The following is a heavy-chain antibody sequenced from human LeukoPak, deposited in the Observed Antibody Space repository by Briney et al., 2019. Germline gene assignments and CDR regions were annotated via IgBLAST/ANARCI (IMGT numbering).Heavy chain of an antibody. J-gene: IGHJ4*02. CDR2: IKSKTDGGTA. Sequence: GGSLRLSCAASGFTFSVAWMTWVRQAPGKGLEWVGRIKSKTDGGTADYAAPVKGRFTISRDDSKNTLYLQMNSLKSEDTGVYYCMRGYSGYDLGWGQGILVTVSS. D-gene: IGHD5-12*01. CDR1: GFTFSVAW. V-gene: IGHV3-15*01. CDR3: MRGYSGYDLG.